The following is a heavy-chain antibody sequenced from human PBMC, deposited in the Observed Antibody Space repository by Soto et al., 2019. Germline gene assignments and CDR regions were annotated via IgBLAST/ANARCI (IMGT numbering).Heavy chain of an antibody. J-gene: IGHJ6*03. D-gene: IGHD6-13*01. Sequence: ASVKVSCKASGYTFTSYDINWVRQATGQGLEWMGWMNPNSGNTGYAQKFQGRVTMTRNTFISTAYMELSSLRSEDTAVYYCARGFSTAAAGQHMTGFTGTHYYMDGWGKGTTVTVS. CDR1: GYTFTSYD. CDR2: MNPNSGNT. CDR3: ARGFSTAAAGQHMTGFTGTHYYMDG. V-gene: IGHV1-8*01.